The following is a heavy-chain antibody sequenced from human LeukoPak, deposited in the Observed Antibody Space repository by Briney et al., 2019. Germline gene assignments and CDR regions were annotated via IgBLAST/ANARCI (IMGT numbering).Heavy chain of an antibody. CDR1: GDTFATYC. D-gene: IGHD1-26*01. CDR2: IYPGDSGP. V-gene: IGHV5-51*01. Sequence: GESLKISCKGSGDTFATYCIGWVRQMPGKGLEWMGIIYPGDSGPTYSPSFQGQVTISVDKSINTAYLQWSSLQASDTAMYYCGMSGDRVPLQDDVFDVWGQGTMVTVST. J-gene: IGHJ3*01. CDR3: GMSGDRVPLQDDVFDV.